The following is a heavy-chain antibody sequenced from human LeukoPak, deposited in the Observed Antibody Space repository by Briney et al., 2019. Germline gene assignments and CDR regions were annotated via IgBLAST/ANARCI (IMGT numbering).Heavy chain of an antibody. D-gene: IGHD6-13*01. V-gene: IGHV3-74*01. CDR1: GFTISDHF. Sequence: GGSLRLSCAASGFTISDHFMHWVRQGPGKGLMGVSRIDRDGSEINYADSVKGRFTISRDNAKNTLYLQMNSLRDEDTAVYYCARHIRAAAFDPWGQGTLVTVSS. J-gene: IGHJ5*02. CDR2: IDRDGSEI. CDR3: ARHIRAAAFDP.